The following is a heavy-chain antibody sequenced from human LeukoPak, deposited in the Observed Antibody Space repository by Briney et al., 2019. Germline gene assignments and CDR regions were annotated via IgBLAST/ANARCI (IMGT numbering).Heavy chain of an antibody. CDR2: INGGDYST. CDR1: GFTFNSSA. J-gene: IGHJ4*02. D-gene: IGHD3-10*01. V-gene: IGHV3-23*01. CDR3: ATANPTPRGINFDF. Sequence: PGGSLRLSCAASGFTFNSSAMSGVRQAPGKGLLWLSSINGGDYSTYYTDSVKGRFTISRASSKNVLYLQMNSLTTDDTAIYYCATANPTPRGINFDFWGQGALVTVSS.